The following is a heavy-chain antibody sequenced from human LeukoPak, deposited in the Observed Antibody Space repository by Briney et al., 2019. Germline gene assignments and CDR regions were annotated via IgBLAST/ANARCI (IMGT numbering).Heavy chain of an antibody. Sequence: GGSLRLSCAASGFTFSSYAMSWVRQAPGKGLEWVSAISGSGGSTYYADSVKGRFTISRDNAKNTLYLQMNSLRAEDTAVYYCARGGSGYCSAGSCYPIDYWGQGTLVTVSS. J-gene: IGHJ4*02. D-gene: IGHD2-15*01. CDR3: ARGGSGYCSAGSCYPIDY. CDR1: GFTFSSYA. V-gene: IGHV3-23*01. CDR2: ISGSGGST.